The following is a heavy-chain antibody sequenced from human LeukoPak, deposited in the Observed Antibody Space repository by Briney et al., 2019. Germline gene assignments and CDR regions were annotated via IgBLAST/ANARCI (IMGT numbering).Heavy chain of an antibody. CDR3: ARDPGEQQLASFDY. D-gene: IGHD6-13*01. CDR2: INHSGST. V-gene: IGHV4-34*01. CDR1: GGSFNGYY. J-gene: IGHJ4*02. Sequence: SETLSITCAVYGGSFNGYYWSWIRQPQGKGLEWIGEINHSGSTNYNPSLKSRVTISVDTSKNQFSLKLSSVTAADTAVYYCARDPGEQQLASFDYWGQGTLVTVSS.